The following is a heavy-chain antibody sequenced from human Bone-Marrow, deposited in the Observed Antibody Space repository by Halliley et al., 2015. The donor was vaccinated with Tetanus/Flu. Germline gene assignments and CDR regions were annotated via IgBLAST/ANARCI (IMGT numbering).Heavy chain of an antibody. CDR2: ISDSGST. CDR3: ATERGNDDFSTWFDP. V-gene: IGHV4-59*02. Sequence: LRLSCTVSGGSVSAYSWSWIRQPPGKGLEWIGPISDSGSTDYNPTLKSRVTFSVDTSKNQLSLRLRSVTAADTAVYYCATERGNDDFSTWFDPWGQGTLVTVSS. J-gene: IGHJ5*02. CDR1: GGSVSAYS. D-gene: IGHD4-4*01.